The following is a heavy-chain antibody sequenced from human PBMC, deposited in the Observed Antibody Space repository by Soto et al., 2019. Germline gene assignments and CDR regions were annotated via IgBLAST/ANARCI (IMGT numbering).Heavy chain of an antibody. CDR3: ASGSNYDSSGYYYDFDY. D-gene: IGHD3-22*01. Sequence: PGGSLRLSCAASGFTFSSYGMHWVRQAPGKGLEWVAVISYDGSNKYYADSVKGRFTISRDNSKNTLYLQMNSLRAEDTAVYYCASGSNYDSSGYYYDFDYWGQGTLVTVSS. V-gene: IGHV3-30*03. CDR1: GFTFSSYG. J-gene: IGHJ4*02. CDR2: ISYDGSNK.